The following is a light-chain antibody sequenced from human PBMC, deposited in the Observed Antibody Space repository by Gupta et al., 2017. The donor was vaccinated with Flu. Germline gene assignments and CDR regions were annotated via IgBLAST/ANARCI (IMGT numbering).Light chain of an antibody. V-gene: IGKV3-15*01. CDR2: GAY. CDR3: QQEDSWVVT. CDR1: QNIKDR. Sequence: PATLSVSPGERATLSCRASQNIKDRLAWYQQKPGQAPRLLIYGAYTRATGIPARFSGSGSGTEFTLTISSLQSEDFAVYYCQQEDSWVVTFGGGTKVEIK. J-gene: IGKJ4*02.